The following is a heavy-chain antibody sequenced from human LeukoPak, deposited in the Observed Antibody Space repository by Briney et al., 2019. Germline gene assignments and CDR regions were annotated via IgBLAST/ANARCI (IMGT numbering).Heavy chain of an antibody. CDR2: INPSGGST. CDR3: ARVRRYCSGGSCPNWFDP. Sequence: ASVKVSCKASGYTFTSYYMHWVRQAPGQGLEWMGIINPSGGSTSYAQKFQGRVTMTRDASTSTVYMELSSLRSGDTAVYYCARVRRYCSGGSCPNWFDPWGQGTLVTVSS. J-gene: IGHJ5*02. V-gene: IGHV1-46*01. CDR1: GYTFTSYY. D-gene: IGHD2-15*01.